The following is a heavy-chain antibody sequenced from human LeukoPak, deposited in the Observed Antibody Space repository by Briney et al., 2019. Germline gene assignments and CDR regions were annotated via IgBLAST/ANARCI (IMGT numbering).Heavy chain of an antibody. D-gene: IGHD3-3*01. Sequence: PSETLSLTCAVYGGSFSGYYWSWIRQPPGKGLEWIGEINHSGSTNYNPSLKSRVTISVDTSKNQFSLKLSSVTAADTAVYYCASITIFGVVHFDYWGQGTLVTVSS. V-gene: IGHV4-34*01. J-gene: IGHJ4*02. CDR1: GGSFSGYY. CDR3: ASITIFGVVHFDY. CDR2: INHSGST.